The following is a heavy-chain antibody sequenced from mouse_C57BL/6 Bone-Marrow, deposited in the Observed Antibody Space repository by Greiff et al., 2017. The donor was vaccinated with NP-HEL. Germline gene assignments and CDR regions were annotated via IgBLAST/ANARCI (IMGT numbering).Heavy chain of an antibody. J-gene: IGHJ1*03. CDR3: ARYTSTGKAWYFDV. CDR2: IRNKANGYTT. Sequence: EVKLVESGGGLVQPGGSLSLSCAASGFTFTDYYMSWVRQPPGKALEWLGFIRNKANGYTTEYSASVKGRFTISRDNSQSILYLQMNALRAEDSATYYCARYTSTGKAWYFDVWGTGTTVTVSS. V-gene: IGHV7-3*01. CDR1: GFTFTDYY. D-gene: IGHD4-1*02.